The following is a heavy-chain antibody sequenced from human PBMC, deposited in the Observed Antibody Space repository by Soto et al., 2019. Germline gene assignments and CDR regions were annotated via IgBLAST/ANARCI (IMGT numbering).Heavy chain of an antibody. J-gene: IGHJ4*02. V-gene: IGHV1-3*05. D-gene: IGHD6-19*01. CDR3: ARAVAVPADFDY. CDR1: GYTFTSYA. Sequence: QVQLVQSGAEEKKPGASVKVSCKASGYTFTSYAMHWVRQAPGQGLEWMGWINAGNGNTKYSQKFQARVTITRDTSASTAYMELSSLRSEDTAVYYWARAVAVPADFDYWGQGTLVTVSS. CDR2: INAGNGNT.